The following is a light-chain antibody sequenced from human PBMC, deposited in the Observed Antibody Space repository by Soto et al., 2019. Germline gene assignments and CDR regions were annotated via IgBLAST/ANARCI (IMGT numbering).Light chain of an antibody. CDR1: QSVSSTS. Sequence: VLTQSPGTLSLSRGERATLSCRASQSVSSTSLAWYQQKPGQNPRLLIYGPSSRATGIPDRFSGSGSGTDFTLTISRLEPEDSAVYYCQQYGSSSWTFGQGTKVEIK. V-gene: IGKV3-20*01. CDR3: QQYGSSSWT. CDR2: GPS. J-gene: IGKJ1*01.